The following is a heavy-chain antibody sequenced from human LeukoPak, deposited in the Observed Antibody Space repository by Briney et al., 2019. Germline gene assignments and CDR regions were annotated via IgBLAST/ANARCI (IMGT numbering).Heavy chain of an antibody. D-gene: IGHD3-22*01. CDR3: ARADGYYYDSSPIDY. V-gene: IGHV3-21*01. J-gene: IGHJ4*02. CDR1: GFIFSIYS. Sequence: PGGSLRLSCAASGFIFSIYSMNWVRQAPGKGLEWVSSISSSSIYIYYADSVKGRFTISRDNAKNSLYLQMNSLRAEDTAVYYCARADGYYYDSSPIDYWGQGTLVTVSS. CDR2: ISSSSIYI.